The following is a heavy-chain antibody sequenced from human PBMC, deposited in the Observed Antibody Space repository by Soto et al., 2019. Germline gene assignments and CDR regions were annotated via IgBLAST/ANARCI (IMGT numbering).Heavy chain of an antibody. CDR3: ARGGLHINYYYYYGMDV. CDR2: INHSGST. Sequence: SETLSLTCAVYGGSFSGYYWSWIRQPPGKGLEWIGEINHSGSTNYNSSLKSRVTKSVDTSKNQFSLKLSSVTAADTAVYYCARGGLHINYYYYYGMDVWGQGTTVTVSS. CDR1: GGSFSGYY. D-gene: IGHD4-4*01. J-gene: IGHJ6*02. V-gene: IGHV4-34*01.